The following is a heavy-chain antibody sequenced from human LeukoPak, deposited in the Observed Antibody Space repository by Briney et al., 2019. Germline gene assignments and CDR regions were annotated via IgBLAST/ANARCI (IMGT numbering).Heavy chain of an antibody. D-gene: IGHD6-13*01. Sequence: NPSETLSLTCTVSGGSISSSSYYWGWIRQPPGKGLEWIGSIYYSGSTYYNPSLKSRVTISVDTSKNQFSLKLSSVTAAGTAVYYCARDPPKAAAPLGAFDIWGQGTMVTVSS. CDR2: IYYSGST. CDR3: ARDPPKAAAPLGAFDI. J-gene: IGHJ3*02. V-gene: IGHV4-39*07. CDR1: GGSISSSSYY.